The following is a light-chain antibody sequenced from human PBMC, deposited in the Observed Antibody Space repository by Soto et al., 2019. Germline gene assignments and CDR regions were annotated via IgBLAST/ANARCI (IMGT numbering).Light chain of an antibody. J-gene: IGKJ1*01. CDR1: QSVSSSY. V-gene: IGKV3-20*01. CDR2: GAS. CDR3: QQYGSSPRT. Sequence: EIVLTQSPGTPSLSPGERATLSCRASQSVSSSYLAWYQQKPGQAPRLLIYGASSRATGIPDRFSGSGSGTAFTLTISRLKPEEFAVYYCQQYGSSPRTFGHGTKVDIK.